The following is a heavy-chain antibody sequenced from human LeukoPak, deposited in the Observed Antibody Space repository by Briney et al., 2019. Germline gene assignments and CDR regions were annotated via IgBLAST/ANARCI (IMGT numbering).Heavy chain of an antibody. CDR2: ISAYNDHT. CDR1: GYTFTSYG. J-gene: IGHJ4*02. Sequence: ASVKVSCKAFGYTFTSYGISWMRQAPGQGLEWMGWISAYNDHTDYAQNLQGRVTMTTDTSTNTAYMELRSLRSDDTALYFCARRYYDSSGYYEAHDYWGQGTLVTASS. V-gene: IGHV1-18*01. CDR3: ARRYYDSSGYYEAHDY. D-gene: IGHD3-22*01.